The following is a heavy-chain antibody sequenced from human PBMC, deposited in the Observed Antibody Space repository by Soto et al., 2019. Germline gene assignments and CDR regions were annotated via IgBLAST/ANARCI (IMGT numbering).Heavy chain of an antibody. D-gene: IGHD6-13*01. CDR2: MNPNSGNT. V-gene: IGHV1-8*01. Sequence: QVQLVQSGAEVKKPGASVRVSCKTSGYTFTSYDINGVRQATGQGLEWMVWMNPNSGNTGYAQKFEGRGSMTRDFSITTVYMELSGLRSEDSAVYYCARWGQTPAAGANFDYWGQGTLVTVSS. CDR3: ARWGQTPAAGANFDY. J-gene: IGHJ4*02. CDR1: GYTFTSYD.